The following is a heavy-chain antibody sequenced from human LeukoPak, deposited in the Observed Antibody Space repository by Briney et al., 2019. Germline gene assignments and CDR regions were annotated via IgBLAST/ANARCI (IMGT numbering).Heavy chain of an antibody. Sequence: GRSLRLSCAVSGFTFDDYAMHWVRQAPGKGLEWVSGISWNSGGIGYADSVKGRFTISRDNAKNSLYLQMNSLRAEDMALYYCAKAAAAGTGLDYWGQGTLVTVSS. CDR1: GFTFDDYA. J-gene: IGHJ4*02. CDR3: AKAAAAGTGLDY. CDR2: ISWNSGGI. V-gene: IGHV3-9*03. D-gene: IGHD6-13*01.